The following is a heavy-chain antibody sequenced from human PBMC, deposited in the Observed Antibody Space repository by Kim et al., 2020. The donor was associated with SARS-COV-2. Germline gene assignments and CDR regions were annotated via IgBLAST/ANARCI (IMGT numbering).Heavy chain of an antibody. Sequence: SVKVSCKASGGTFSSYVISCVRQAPGQGLEWMGRIIPILGIANYAQKFQGRVTITADKSTSTAYMELSSLRSEDTAVYYCARAYGSGNPAGTYYYGMDVWGQGTTVTVSS. J-gene: IGHJ6*02. V-gene: IGHV1-69*04. D-gene: IGHD3-10*01. CDR3: ARAYGSGNPAGTYYYGMDV. CDR2: IIPILGIA. CDR1: GGTFSSYV.